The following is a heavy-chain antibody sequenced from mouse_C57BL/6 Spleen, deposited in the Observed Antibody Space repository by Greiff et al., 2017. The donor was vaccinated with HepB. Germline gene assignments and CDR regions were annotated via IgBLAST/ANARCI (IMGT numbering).Heavy chain of an antibody. CDR1: GFTFTDYY. D-gene: IGHD2-12*01. CDR3: ARDGPYYRYFDV. CDR2: IRNKANGYTT. V-gene: IGHV7-3*01. Sequence: EVQRVESGGGLVQPGGSLSLSCAASGFTFTDYYMSWVRQPPGKALEWLGFIRNKANGYTTEYSASVKGRFTISRDNSQSILYLQMNALRAEDSATYYCARDGPYYRYFDVWGTGTTVTVSS. J-gene: IGHJ1*03.